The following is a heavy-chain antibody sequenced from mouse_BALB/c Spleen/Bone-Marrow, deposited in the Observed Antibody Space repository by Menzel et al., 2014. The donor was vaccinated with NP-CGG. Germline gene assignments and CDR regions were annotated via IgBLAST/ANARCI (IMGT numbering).Heavy chain of an antibody. CDR3: AGNYWYFDV. CDR2: ISYSGST. Sequence: EVQLVESGPGLVKPSQSLSLTCTVTGYSITSDYAWNWIRQFPGNKLDWMGYISYSGSTSYNPSLKSRISITRDTSKNQFFLQLNSVTTEDTATYYCAGNYWYFDVWGAGTTVTVSS. V-gene: IGHV3-2*02. CDR1: GYSITSDYA. D-gene: IGHD2-1*01. J-gene: IGHJ1*01.